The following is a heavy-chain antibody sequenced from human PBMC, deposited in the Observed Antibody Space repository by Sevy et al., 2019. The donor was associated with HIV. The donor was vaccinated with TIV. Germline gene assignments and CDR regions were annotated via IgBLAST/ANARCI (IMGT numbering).Heavy chain of an antibody. J-gene: IGHJ4*02. V-gene: IGHV4-39*01. CDR1: GGSIGSNSFY. D-gene: IGHD3-22*01. CDR3: ARQKGRSAYYYDTSGRQGKADFDS. Sequence: SETLSLTCTVSGGSIGSNSFYWGWIRQPPGKELEWIGTVSYGGSTYYNPSLRSRVTISVDASKKQFSLKLSSVTAAATAVYYCARQKGRSAYYYDTSGRQGKADFDSWGQGTLVTVSS. CDR2: VSYGGST.